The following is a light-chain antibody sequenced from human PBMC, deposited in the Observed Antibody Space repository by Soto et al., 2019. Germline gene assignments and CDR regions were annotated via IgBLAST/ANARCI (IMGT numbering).Light chain of an antibody. CDR1: QKIRNL. Sequence: DFQMTQSPSTLSASIGDRVTITWWASQKIRNLLAWYQQRPGRAPKPLIFDASTLRTGVPSRFSGSGSGSEFNFTITGLQPEDFATYFCQQYYTYATFGHGTRLEIK. J-gene: IGKJ5*01. V-gene: IGKV1-5*01. CDR3: QQYYTYAT. CDR2: DAS.